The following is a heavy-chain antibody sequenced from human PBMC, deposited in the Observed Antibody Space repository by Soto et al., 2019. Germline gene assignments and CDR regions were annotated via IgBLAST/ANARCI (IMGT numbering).Heavy chain of an antibody. D-gene: IGHD3-3*01. J-gene: IGHJ6*03. CDR2: IYWDDDK. Sequence: QITLKESGPTLVNPTQTLTLTCTFSGFSLSTSGVGVGWIRQPPGKALEWLALIYWDDDKRYSPSLKSRLTITKDTSKNQVVLTMTNMDPVDTATYYCAHAITIFGVVMSDYYMDVWGKGTTVTASS. V-gene: IGHV2-5*02. CDR1: GFSLSTSGVG. CDR3: AHAITIFGVVMSDYYMDV.